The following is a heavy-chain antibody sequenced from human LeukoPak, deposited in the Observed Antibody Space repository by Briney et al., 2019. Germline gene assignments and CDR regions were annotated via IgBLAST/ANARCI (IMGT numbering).Heavy chain of an antibody. Sequence: ASVKVSCKVSGYTLTELSMHWVRQAPGKGLEWMGGFDPEDGETIYAQKFQGRVTMTTDTSTSTAYMELRGQRSDDTAVYYCASHGDYSLFDYWGQGTLVTVSS. D-gene: IGHD4-17*01. V-gene: IGHV1-24*01. CDR2: FDPEDGET. CDR3: ASHGDYSLFDY. J-gene: IGHJ4*02. CDR1: GYTLTELS.